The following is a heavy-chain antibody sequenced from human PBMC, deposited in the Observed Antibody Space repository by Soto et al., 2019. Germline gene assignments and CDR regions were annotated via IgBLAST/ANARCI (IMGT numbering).Heavy chain of an antibody. D-gene: IGHD3-10*01. CDR1: GYTFTGYY. CDR3: ARGLITMVRGVLTDAFDI. V-gene: IGHV1-2*04. CDR2: INPNSGGT. J-gene: IGHJ3*02. Sequence: GASVKVSCKASGYTFTGYYMHWVRQAPGQGLEWMGWINPNSGGTNYAQKFQGWVTMTRDTSISTAYMELSRLRSDDTAVYYCARGLITMVRGVLTDAFDIWGQGTMVTVSS.